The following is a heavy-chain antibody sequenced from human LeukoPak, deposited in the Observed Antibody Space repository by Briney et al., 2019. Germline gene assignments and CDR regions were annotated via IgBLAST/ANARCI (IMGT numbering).Heavy chain of an antibody. CDR2: ISSISSII. J-gene: IGHJ4*02. CDR1: GFTFSTYS. Sequence: GGSLRLSCAASGFTFSTYSMSWVRQAPGKGLEWVSYISSISSIIYYADSVKGRFTISRDNARDSLYLQMNSLRAEDTAVYYCARSRPGTEAGQPNFDYWGQGTLVTVSS. V-gene: IGHV3-48*01. CDR3: ARSRPGTEAGQPNFDY. D-gene: IGHD6-13*01.